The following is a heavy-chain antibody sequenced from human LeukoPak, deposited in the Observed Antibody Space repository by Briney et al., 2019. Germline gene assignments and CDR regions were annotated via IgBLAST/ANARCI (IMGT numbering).Heavy chain of an antibody. CDR2: IWYDGSNK. J-gene: IGHJ4*02. Sequence: QPGRSLRLSCAASGFTFSSYGMHWVRQAPGKGPEWVAVIWYDGSNKYYADSVKGRFTISRDNSKNTLYLQMNSLRAEDTAVYYCARNSGYGFDYWGQGTLVTVSS. V-gene: IGHV3-33*01. D-gene: IGHD5-12*01. CDR3: ARNSGYGFDY. CDR1: GFTFSSYG.